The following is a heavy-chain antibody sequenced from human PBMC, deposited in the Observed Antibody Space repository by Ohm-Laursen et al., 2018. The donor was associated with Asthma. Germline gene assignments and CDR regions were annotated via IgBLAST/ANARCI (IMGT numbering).Heavy chain of an antibody. CDR2: ISYDGSNK. CDR1: GFTFSSYS. J-gene: IGHJ4*02. V-gene: IGHV3-30*03. D-gene: IGHD6-19*01. CDR3: ARRPLRSGWYLDY. Sequence: SLRLSCAASGFTFSSYSMNWVRQAPGKGLEWVAVISYDGSNKYYADSVKGRFTISRDNSKNTLYLQMNSLRAEDTAVYYCARRPLRSGWYLDYWGQGTLVTVSS.